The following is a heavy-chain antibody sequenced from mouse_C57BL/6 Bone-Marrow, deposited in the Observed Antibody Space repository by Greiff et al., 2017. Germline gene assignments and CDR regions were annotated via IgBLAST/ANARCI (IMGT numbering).Heavy chain of an antibody. V-gene: IGHV5-17*01. J-gene: IGHJ2*01. D-gene: IGHD1-1*01. CDR1: GFTFSDYG. CDR3: ARRLTTVVALDY. Sequence: EVMLVESGGGLVKPGGSLKLSCAASGFTFSDYGIHWVRQAPEKGLEWVAYISSGSSTIYYADTVKGRFTISRDNAKNTLFLQMTSLRSEDTAMYYCARRLTTVVALDYWGQGTTLTVSS. CDR2: ISSGSSTI.